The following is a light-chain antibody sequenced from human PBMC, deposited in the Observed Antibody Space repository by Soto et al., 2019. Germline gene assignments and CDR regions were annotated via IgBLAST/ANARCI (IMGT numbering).Light chain of an antibody. V-gene: IGLV4-60*02. J-gene: IGLJ3*02. Sequence: QAVVTQSSSASASLGSSVTLTCTLSSGHSSFIIAWHQQYPGKAPRYLMELEGSGSYNKGSGVPDRFSGSSSGADRYLTISNLQFEDEADYYCETWDNNAWVFGGGTKVTVL. CDR1: SGHSSFI. CDR2: LEGSGSY. CDR3: ETWDNNAWV.